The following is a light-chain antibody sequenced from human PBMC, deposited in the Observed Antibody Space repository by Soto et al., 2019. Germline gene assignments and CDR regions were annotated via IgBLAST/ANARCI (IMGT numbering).Light chain of an antibody. CDR1: QGIGSY. Sequence: IQLTQSPSSLSASVGDRVTISCRASQGIGSYLAWYQQKPGKAPRLLIFAASTLETGVPSRFSGSGFGPDFTLTISSLQPEELATYSCQQANSFPLTFGPGTKLHI. V-gene: IGKV1-9*01. CDR3: QQANSFPLT. CDR2: AAS. J-gene: IGKJ3*01.